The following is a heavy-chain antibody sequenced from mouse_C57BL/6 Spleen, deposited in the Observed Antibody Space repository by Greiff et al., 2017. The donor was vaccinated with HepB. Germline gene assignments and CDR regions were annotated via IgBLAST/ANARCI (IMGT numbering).Heavy chain of an antibody. D-gene: IGHD1-1*01. CDR2: IHPNSGST. J-gene: IGHJ2*01. V-gene: IGHV1-64*01. CDR1: GYTFTSYW. CDR3: ARRGGLDYYVSSGSLDY. Sequence: QVQLQQPGAELVKPGASVKLSCKASGYTFTSYWMHWVKQRPGQGLEWIGMIHPNSGSTNYNEKFKSKATLTVDKSSSTAYMQLSSLTSEDSAVYYCARRGGLDYYVSSGSLDYWGQGTTLTVSS.